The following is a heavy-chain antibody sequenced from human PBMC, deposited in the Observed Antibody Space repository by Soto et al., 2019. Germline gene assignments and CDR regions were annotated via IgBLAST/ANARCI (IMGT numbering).Heavy chain of an antibody. D-gene: IGHD2-2*01. CDR1: GYTFTGYY. CDR2: INPNSGGT. Sequence: ASVKVSCKASGYTFTGYYMHWVRQAPGQGLEWMGWINPNSGGTNYAQKFQGWVTMTRDTSISTAYMELSRLRSEDTAVYYCARSHSAMPDYWGQGTLVTVSS. V-gene: IGHV1-2*04. CDR3: ARSHSAMPDY. J-gene: IGHJ4*02.